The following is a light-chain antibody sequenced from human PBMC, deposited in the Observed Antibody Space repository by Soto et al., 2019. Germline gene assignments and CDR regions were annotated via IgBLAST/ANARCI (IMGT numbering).Light chain of an antibody. V-gene: IGKV1-6*01. J-gene: IGKJ1*01. Sequence: AIQMTQSPSSLSASVGDRVTITCRASQGIRNDLGWYQQKPWKAPKLLIYAASSLQSRVPSRFSGSGSGSDFTLTVSSLQPEDFATYYCLQDYHYPRTFVQGTRVDIK. CDR2: AAS. CDR1: QGIRND. CDR3: LQDYHYPRT.